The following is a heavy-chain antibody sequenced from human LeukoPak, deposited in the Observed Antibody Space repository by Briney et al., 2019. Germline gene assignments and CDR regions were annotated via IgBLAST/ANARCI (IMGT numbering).Heavy chain of an antibody. D-gene: IGHD2-15*01. Sequence: GGSLRLSCAASGFTFSSSAMSWVRQAPGKGPEWISYISSGGDTIFYADSVKGRFAISRDNAKNSLYLQLNSLRAEDTAVYYCARVVYCSGGTCHIFAFDIWGQGTKVTVSA. CDR2: ISSGGDTI. V-gene: IGHV3-48*01. CDR1: GFTFSSSA. J-gene: IGHJ3*02. CDR3: ARVVYCSGGTCHIFAFDI.